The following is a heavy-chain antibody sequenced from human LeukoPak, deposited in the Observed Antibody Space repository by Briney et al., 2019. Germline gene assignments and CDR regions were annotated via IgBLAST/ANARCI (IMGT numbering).Heavy chain of an antibody. CDR2: ISGSGGST. CDR1: GFTFGSYA. Sequence: PGGSLRLSCVASGFTFGSYAMSWVRQAPGKGLEWVSAISGSGGSTYYADSVKGRFTISRDNSKNTLYLQMNSLRAEDTAVYYCAKGSRYCSGGSCYPADYWGQGTLVTVSS. V-gene: IGHV3-23*01. J-gene: IGHJ4*02. CDR3: AKGSRYCSGGSCYPADY. D-gene: IGHD2-15*01.